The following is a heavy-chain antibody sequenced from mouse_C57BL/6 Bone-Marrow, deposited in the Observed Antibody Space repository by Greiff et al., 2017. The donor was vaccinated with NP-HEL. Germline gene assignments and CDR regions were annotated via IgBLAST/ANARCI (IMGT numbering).Heavy chain of an antibody. CDR1: GFTFSDYG. CDR3: ARSTVVAKENYYAMDY. V-gene: IGHV5-17*01. D-gene: IGHD1-1*01. J-gene: IGHJ4*01. CDR2: ISSGSSTI. Sequence: EVQGVESGGGLVKPGGSLKLSCAASGFTFSDYGMHWVRQAPEKGLEWVAYISSGSSTIYYADTVKGRFTISRDNAKNTLFLQMTSLRSEDTAMYYCARSTVVAKENYYAMDYWGQGTSVTVSS.